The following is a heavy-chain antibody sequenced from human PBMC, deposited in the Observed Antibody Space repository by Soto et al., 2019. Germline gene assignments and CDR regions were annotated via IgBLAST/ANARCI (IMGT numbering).Heavy chain of an antibody. J-gene: IGHJ4*02. CDR2: INAGNGNT. CDR3: ARDLGFGLSDY. Sequence: QVQLVQSGAEVKKPGASVKVSCKASGYTFTNYAMHWVRQAPGQRLEWIGWINAGNGNTKYSQKFQGRVTITRDTSASTAYMEMSSLRSEDTAVYYCARDLGFGLSDYWGQGTLVTVSS. CDR1: GYTFTNYA. D-gene: IGHD3-10*01. V-gene: IGHV1-3*01.